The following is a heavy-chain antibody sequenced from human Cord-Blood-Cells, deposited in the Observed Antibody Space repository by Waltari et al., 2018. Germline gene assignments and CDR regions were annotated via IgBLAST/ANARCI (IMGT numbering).Heavy chain of an antibody. D-gene: IGHD3-3*01. CDR1: GFSLRTSGMR. Sequence: QVTLKQSGPALVKPTQTLTRTCPFSGFSLRTSGMRVRWLRQPPGKALEWLARIDWDDDKFYSTSLKTRLTISKDTSKNQVVLTMTNMDPVDTATYYCARHGDTIFGVTVWAFDIWGQGTMVTVSS. V-gene: IGHV2-70*04. CDR3: ARHGDTIFGVTVWAFDI. CDR2: IDWDDDK. J-gene: IGHJ3*02.